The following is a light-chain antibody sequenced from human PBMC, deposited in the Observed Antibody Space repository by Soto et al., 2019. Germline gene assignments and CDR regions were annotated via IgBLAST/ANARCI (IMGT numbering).Light chain of an antibody. J-gene: IGLJ2*01. Sequence: FMLTQPHSVSESPGKTVTISCTRSSGSIASNYVQWYQQRPGSAPTTVIYEDNHRPSGVPDRFSGSIDSSSNSASLTISGLKTEDEADYYCQSYDSSNHKVVFGGGTQLTVL. V-gene: IGLV6-57*04. CDR3: QSYDSSNHKVV. CDR1: SGSIASNY. CDR2: EDN.